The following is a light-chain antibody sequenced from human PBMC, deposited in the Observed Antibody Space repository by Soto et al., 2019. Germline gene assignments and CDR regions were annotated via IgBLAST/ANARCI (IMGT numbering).Light chain of an antibody. CDR2: AAS. CDR1: QSISSY. J-gene: IGKJ3*01. CDR3: QQSYCTPLT. V-gene: IGKV1-39*01. Sequence: DIQMTQSPSSLSASVGDRVTITCRASQSISSYLNWYQQKPGKAPQLLIYAASSLQSGVPSRFSGSGSGTDFTLPISSLQPEDFATYYCQQSYCTPLTFGPGTKVDIK.